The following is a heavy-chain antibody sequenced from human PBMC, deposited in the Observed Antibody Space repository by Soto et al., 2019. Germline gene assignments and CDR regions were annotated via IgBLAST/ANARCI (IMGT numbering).Heavy chain of an antibody. CDR1: GFTFSDYY. V-gene: IGHV3-11*01. CDR2: ISSSGSTI. J-gene: IGHJ6*02. Sequence: GGSLRLSCAASGFTFSDYYMSWIRQAPGKGLEWVSYISSSGSTIYYADSVKGRFTISRDNAKNSLYLQMNSLRAEDTAVYYCAREPRNYGSGSYQGGYYYGMDVWGQGTTVTVSS. D-gene: IGHD3-10*01. CDR3: AREPRNYGSGSYQGGYYYGMDV.